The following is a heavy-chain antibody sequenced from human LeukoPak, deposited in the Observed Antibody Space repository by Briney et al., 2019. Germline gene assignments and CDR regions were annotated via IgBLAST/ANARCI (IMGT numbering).Heavy chain of an antibody. J-gene: IGHJ6*02. D-gene: IGHD3-10*01. Sequence: SETLSLTCAVYGGSFSGYYWSWIRQPPGKGLEWIGEINHSGSTNYNPSLKSRVTISVDTPENQFSLKLSSVTAADTAVYYCARGWIGLYYYYGMDVWGQGTTVTVSS. CDR2: INHSGST. CDR1: GGSFSGYY. CDR3: ARGWIGLYYYYGMDV. V-gene: IGHV4-34*01.